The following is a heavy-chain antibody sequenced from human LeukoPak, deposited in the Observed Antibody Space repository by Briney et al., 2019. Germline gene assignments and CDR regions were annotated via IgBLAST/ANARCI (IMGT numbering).Heavy chain of an antibody. V-gene: IGHV1-69*13. Sequence: ASVKVSCKASGGTFSSYAISWVRQAPGQGLEWMGGIIPIFGTANYAQKFQGRVTITAGESTSTAYMELSSLRSEDTVVYYCARALRGYYDSSGYYCDYWGQGTLVTVSS. CDR3: ARALRGYYDSSGYYCDY. CDR1: GGTFSSYA. CDR2: IIPIFGTA. D-gene: IGHD3-22*01. J-gene: IGHJ4*02.